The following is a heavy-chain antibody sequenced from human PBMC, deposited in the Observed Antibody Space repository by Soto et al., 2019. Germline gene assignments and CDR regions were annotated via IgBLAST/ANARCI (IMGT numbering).Heavy chain of an antibody. V-gene: IGHV4-39*07. CDR3: ARDPAP. CDR1: GVSISSSSYY. CDR2: IYYSGST. Sequence: SETLSLTCTVSGVSISSSSYYWGWIRQPPGKGLEWIGSIYYSGSTYYNPSLKSRVTISVDTSKNQFSLKLTSVTAADTAVYYCARDPAPWGQGTLVTVPQ. J-gene: IGHJ5*02.